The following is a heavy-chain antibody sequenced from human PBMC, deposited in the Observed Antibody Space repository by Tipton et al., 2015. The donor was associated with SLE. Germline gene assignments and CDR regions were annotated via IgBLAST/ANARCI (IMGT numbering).Heavy chain of an antibody. V-gene: IGHV4-59*11. Sequence: TLSLTCSVSGGSISSQYWSWFRQPPGKGLEWIGYISYSGSTNYNPALKSRVTISVNTSRNQFSLRLSSVTAADTAVYHCARETVGGWFDPWGQGILVTVSS. J-gene: IGHJ5*02. D-gene: IGHD1-26*01. CDR1: GGSISSQY. CDR3: ARETVGGWFDP. CDR2: ISYSGST.